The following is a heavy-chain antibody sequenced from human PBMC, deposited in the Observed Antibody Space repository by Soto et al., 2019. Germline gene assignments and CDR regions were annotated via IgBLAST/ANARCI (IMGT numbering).Heavy chain of an antibody. J-gene: IGHJ4*02. Sequence: PGGSMRLSCAASGFTFSNAWMNWVRQAPGKGLEWVGRIKSKTDGGTTDYAAPVKGRFTISRDDSKNTLYLQMNSLKTEDTAVYYCTTGGYNWNYVRLFDYWGQGTLVTVSS. CDR2: IKSKTDGGTT. CDR1: GFTFSNAW. D-gene: IGHD1-7*01. CDR3: TTGGYNWNYVRLFDY. V-gene: IGHV3-15*07.